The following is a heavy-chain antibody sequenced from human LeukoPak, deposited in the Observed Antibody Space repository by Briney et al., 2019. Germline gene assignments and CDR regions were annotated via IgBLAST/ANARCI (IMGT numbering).Heavy chain of an antibody. J-gene: IGHJ4*02. Sequence: SQTLSLTCTVSGGSISSGDYYWSWIRQPPGKGLEWIGYIYYSGSTYYNPSLKSRVTISVDTSKNQFSLKLSSVTAADTAVYYCARAIVDTATNFDYWSQGTLVTVSS. CDR2: IYYSGST. V-gene: IGHV4-30-4*01. CDR3: ARAIVDTATNFDY. CDR1: GGSISSGDYY. D-gene: IGHD5-18*01.